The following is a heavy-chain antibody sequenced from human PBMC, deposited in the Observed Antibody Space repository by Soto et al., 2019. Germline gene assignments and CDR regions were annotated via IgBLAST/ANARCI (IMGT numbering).Heavy chain of an antibody. D-gene: IGHD2-2*01. CDR1: GGTFSSYA. CDR2: IIPISGTA. Sequence: QVQLVQSGAEVKKPGSSVKVSCKASGGTFSSYAISWVRQAPGQGLEWMGGIIPISGTANYAQKFQGRVTITADESTNMELSSVRSEDTAVYYCARAQGSSTSLEIYYYYYYGMDVWGQGTTVTVSS. CDR3: ARAQGSSTSLEIYYYYYYGMDV. V-gene: IGHV1-69*01. J-gene: IGHJ6*02.